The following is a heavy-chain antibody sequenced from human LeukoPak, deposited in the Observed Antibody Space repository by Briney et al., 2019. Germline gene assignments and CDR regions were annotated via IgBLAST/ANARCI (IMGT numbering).Heavy chain of an antibody. J-gene: IGHJ4*02. Sequence: SETLSLTCAVYGGSFSDYYWSWIRQPPGKGLEWIGYIYYSGSTYYNPSLKSRVTISVDTSKNQFSLKLSSVTAADTAVYYCARAPLWFGELSSKFDYWGQGTLVTVSS. CDR3: ARAPLWFGELSSKFDY. CDR1: GGSFSDYY. V-gene: IGHV4-30-4*08. D-gene: IGHD3-10*01. CDR2: IYYSGST.